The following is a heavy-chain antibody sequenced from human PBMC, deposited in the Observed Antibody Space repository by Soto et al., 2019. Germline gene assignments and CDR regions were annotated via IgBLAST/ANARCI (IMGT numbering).Heavy chain of an antibody. J-gene: IGHJ6*02. CDR3: ARGPYSSSWYAVPLYYYYGMDV. D-gene: IGHD6-13*01. CDR2: IYYSGST. CDR1: GGSISSYY. V-gene: IGHV4-59*01. Sequence: PSETLSLTCTVSGGSISSYYWSWIRQPPGKGLEWIGYIYYSGSTNYNPSLKSRVTISVDTSKNQFSLKPSSVTAADTAVYYCARGPYSSSWYAVPLYYYYGMDVWGQGTTVTVSS.